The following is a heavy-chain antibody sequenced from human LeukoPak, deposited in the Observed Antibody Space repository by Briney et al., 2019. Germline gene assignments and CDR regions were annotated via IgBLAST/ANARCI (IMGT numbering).Heavy chain of an antibody. J-gene: IGHJ4*02. CDR2: IWYDGSSK. Sequence: PGGSLRLSCAASGFTFSSYGMHWVRQAPGKGLEWVAVIWYDGSSKYYADSVKGRFTISRDNSKNTLYLQMNSLRAEDTAVYYCAKDRGGSTSLAYYFDYWGQGTLVTVSS. V-gene: IGHV3-33*06. CDR1: GFTFSSYG. D-gene: IGHD2-2*01. CDR3: AKDRGGSTSLAYYFDY.